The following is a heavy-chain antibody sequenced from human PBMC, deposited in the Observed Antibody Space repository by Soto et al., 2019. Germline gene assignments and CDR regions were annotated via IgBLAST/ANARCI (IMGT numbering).Heavy chain of an antibody. D-gene: IGHD1-26*01. CDR2: MNPNTGNT. CDR1: GYIFTSYD. V-gene: IGHV1-8*01. J-gene: IGHJ6*04. Sequence: ASVKVSCKASGYIFTSYDINWVRQATGQGLEWMGWMNPNTGNTGYAQKIQGRVTMTGNISITTAYMELYSLRSEDTAVYYCARGRIVGGTPDVWGEGTTVTVSS. CDR3: ARGRIVGGTPDV.